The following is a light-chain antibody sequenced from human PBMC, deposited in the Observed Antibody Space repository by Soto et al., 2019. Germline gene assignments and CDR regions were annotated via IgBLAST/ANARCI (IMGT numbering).Light chain of an antibody. V-gene: IGKV1-8*01. J-gene: IGKJ4*01. CDR2: AAS. CDR3: QQYYSYPPT. Sequence: AIRMTQSPSSFSASTGDRVTITCRASQGISSYLAWYQQKPGKAPKLLIYAASTLQSGVPSRFSGSGSGTDFTLTISCLQSEDFATYYCQQYYSYPPTFGGGNKVEIK. CDR1: QGISSY.